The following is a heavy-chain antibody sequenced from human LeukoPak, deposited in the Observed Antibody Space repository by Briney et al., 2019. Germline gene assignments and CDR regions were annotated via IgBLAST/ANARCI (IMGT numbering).Heavy chain of an antibody. J-gene: IGHJ4*02. Sequence: GGSLRLSCAASGFTFSSYGMHWVRQAPGKGLEWVAFIRYDGSNKYYADSVKGRFTISRDNSKNTLYLQMNSLRSDDTAVYYCARVADGSSTSCYDYWGQGTLVTVSS. CDR3: ARVADGSSTSCYDY. CDR2: IRYDGSNK. D-gene: IGHD2-2*01. V-gene: IGHV3-30*02. CDR1: GFTFSSYG.